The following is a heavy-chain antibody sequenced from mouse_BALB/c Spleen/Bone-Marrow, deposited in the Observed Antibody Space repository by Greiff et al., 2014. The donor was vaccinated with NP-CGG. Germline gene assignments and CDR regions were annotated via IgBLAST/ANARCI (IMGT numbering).Heavy chain of an antibody. CDR3: TRQRNWDHYAMDY. J-gene: IGHJ4*01. CDR1: GFTFSTYG. V-gene: IGHV5-6*02. CDR2: ISSGGGYT. Sequence: DVMLVESGGDLAKPGGSLKLSCAASGFTFSTYGMSWVRQTSDKRLEWVATISSGGGYTYYPDSVKGRFTISRDNANNTLYLQMSSLKSEDTAMYYCTRQRNWDHYAMDYWGQGTSVTVSS. D-gene: IGHD4-1*01.